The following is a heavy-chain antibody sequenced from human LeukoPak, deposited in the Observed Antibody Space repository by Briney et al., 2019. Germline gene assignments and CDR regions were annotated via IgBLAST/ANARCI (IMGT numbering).Heavy chain of an antibody. D-gene: IGHD6-19*01. CDR2: INHSGST. Sequence: SETLSLTCAVYGGSFSGYYWSWIRQPPGKGLEWIGEINHSGSTNYNPSLKSRVTISVDKSKNQFSLKLSSVTAADTAVYYCAREIAVAGTGAFDIWGQGTMVTVSS. V-gene: IGHV4-34*01. J-gene: IGHJ3*02. CDR3: AREIAVAGTGAFDI. CDR1: GGSFSGYY.